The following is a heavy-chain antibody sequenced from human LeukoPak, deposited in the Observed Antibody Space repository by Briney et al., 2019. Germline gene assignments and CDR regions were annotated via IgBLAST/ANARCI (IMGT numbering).Heavy chain of an antibody. CDR1: GGSISSFY. V-gene: IGHV4-4*07. CDR2: IYTSGST. D-gene: IGHD4-11*01. CDR3: ARDLLADYSNPNWFDP. J-gene: IGHJ5*02. Sequence: SETLSLTSTVSGGSISSFYWSWLRQPPGKGLEWSGRIYTSGSTSYNPSLKSRVTMSVDTSKNQFSLKMRFVTAADTAVYYCARDLLADYSNPNWFDPWGQGTLVTVSS.